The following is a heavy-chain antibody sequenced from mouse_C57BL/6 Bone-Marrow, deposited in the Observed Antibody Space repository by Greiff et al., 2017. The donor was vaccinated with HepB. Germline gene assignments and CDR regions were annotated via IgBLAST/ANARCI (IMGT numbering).Heavy chain of an antibody. D-gene: IGHD4-1*01. CDR2: INPYNGGT. CDR1: GYTFTDYY. J-gene: IGHJ1*03. V-gene: IGHV1-19*01. Sequence: VQLQQSGPVLVKPGASVKMSCKASGYTFTDYYMNWVKQSHGKSLEWIGVINPYNGGTSYNQKFKGKATLTVDKSSSTAYMELNSLTSEDSAVYYCARDLGRYFDVWGTGTTVTVSS. CDR3: ARDLGRYFDV.